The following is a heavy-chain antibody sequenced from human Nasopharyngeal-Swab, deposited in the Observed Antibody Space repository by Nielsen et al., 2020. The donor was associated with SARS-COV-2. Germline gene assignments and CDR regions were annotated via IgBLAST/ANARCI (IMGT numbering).Heavy chain of an antibody. CDR2: INPSGGST. CDR1: GYTFTSYY. D-gene: IGHD4-17*01. CDR3: ARVPTVGGDYTDGDHWFDP. Sequence: ASVKVSCKASGYTFTSYYMHWVRQAPGQGLEWMGIINPSGGSTSHAQKFQGRVTMTRDTSTSTVYMELSSLRSEDTAVYYCARVPTVGGDYTDGDHWFDPWGQGTLVTVSS. J-gene: IGHJ5*02. V-gene: IGHV1-46*01.